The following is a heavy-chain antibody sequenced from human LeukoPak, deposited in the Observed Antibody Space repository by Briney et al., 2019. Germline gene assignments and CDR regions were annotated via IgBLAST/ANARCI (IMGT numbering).Heavy chain of an antibody. CDR3: ARDQAFVYCSGGTCYDDY. CDR1: GYTFTGYY. CDR2: INTNSGDT. J-gene: IGHJ4*02. Sequence: ASVKVSCKASGYTFTGYYMHWVRQAPGQGLEWMGWINTNSGDTHYAQKFQGRVTMTRDTSINTAYMELSRLRSDDTAVYYCARDQAFVYCSGGTCYDDYWGQGSLVTPSA. V-gene: IGHV1-2*02. D-gene: IGHD2-15*01.